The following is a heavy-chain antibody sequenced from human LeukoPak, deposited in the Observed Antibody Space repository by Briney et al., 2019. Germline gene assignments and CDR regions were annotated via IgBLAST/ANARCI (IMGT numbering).Heavy chain of an antibody. CDR1: GYTFTSYG. Sequence: GASVKVSCKASGYTFTSYGISWVRQAPGQGLEWMGWIGAYNGNTNYAQKLQGRVTMTTDTSTSTAYMELRSLRSDDTAVYYCARDALWFGDPPFDYWGQGTLVTVSS. CDR3: ARDALWFGDPPFDY. D-gene: IGHD3-10*01. CDR2: IGAYNGNT. J-gene: IGHJ4*02. V-gene: IGHV1-18*01.